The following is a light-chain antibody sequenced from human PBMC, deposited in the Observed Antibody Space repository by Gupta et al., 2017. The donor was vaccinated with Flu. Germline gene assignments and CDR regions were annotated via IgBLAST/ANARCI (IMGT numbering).Light chain of an antibody. J-gene: IGKJ4*01. CDR1: QSVSSN. Sequence: EIVMTQSPATLSVSPGERVTLSCRASQSVSSNFAWYQQKPGQAPRLLIFGAFTGANGIPARFSGSGSVTEFSLTIIILHSEDFAVYYCQDENTWPLTFGRGTKVEIK. CDR3: QDENTWPLT. V-gene: IGKV3-15*01. CDR2: GAF.